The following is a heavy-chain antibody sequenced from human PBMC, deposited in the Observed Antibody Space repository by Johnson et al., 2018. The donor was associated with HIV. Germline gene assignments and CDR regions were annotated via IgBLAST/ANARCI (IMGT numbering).Heavy chain of an antibody. V-gene: IGHV3-30-3*01. CDR1: GFTFSSYA. CDR2: ISYDGSTK. D-gene: IGHD3-22*01. J-gene: IGHJ3*02. CDR3: AKDVGNYWPDAFDI. Sequence: QVQVVESGGGVVQPGRSLRLSCAASGFTFSSYAMHWVRQAPGKGLEWMAVISYDGSTKYYADSVKGRFTISRDNSKNTLYVQMNSLRAEDTAVYYCAKDVGNYWPDAFDIWGQGTMVTVSS.